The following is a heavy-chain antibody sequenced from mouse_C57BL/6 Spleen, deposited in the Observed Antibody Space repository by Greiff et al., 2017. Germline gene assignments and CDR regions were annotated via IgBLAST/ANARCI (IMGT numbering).Heavy chain of an antibody. V-gene: IGHV1-82*01. D-gene: IGHD2-4*01. Sequence: VQLQQSGPELVKPGASVKISCKASGYAFSSSWMNWVKQRPGKGLELIGRIYPGDGDTNYNGKFKGKATLTADTASSTAYMQLSSLTSEDSAVYFCARRSMIRRYFDVWGTGTTVTVSS. CDR1: GYAFSSSW. J-gene: IGHJ1*03. CDR2: IYPGDGDT. CDR3: ARRSMIRRYFDV.